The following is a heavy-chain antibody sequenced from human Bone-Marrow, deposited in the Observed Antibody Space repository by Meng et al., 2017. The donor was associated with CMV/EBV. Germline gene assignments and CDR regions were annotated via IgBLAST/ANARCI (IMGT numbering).Heavy chain of an antibody. V-gene: IGHV4-61*01. D-gene: IGHD6-19*01. CDR3: ARVTTSSGWYGMDV. J-gene: IGHJ6*02. Sequence: SETLSLTCTVSGGSVSSGSYYWSWIRQPPGKGLEWIGYIYYSGSTNYNPSLKSRVTISVDTSKNQFSLKLSSVTAADTAVYYCARVTTSSGWYGMDVWGQGTTVTVSS. CDR2: IYYSGST. CDR1: GGSVSSGSYY.